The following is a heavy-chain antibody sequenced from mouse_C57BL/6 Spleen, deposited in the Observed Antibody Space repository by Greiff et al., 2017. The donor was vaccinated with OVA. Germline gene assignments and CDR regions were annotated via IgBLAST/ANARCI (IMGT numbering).Heavy chain of an antibody. Sequence: VQLQQPGAELVKPGASVKLSCKASGYTFTSYWMHWVKQRPGRGLEWIGRIDPYSGGTKYNEKFKSKATLTVDKPSSTAYMQLSSLTSEASAVYYCARDDSSGYVGYYGYWGQGTTLTVSS. CDR1: GYTFTSYW. J-gene: IGHJ2*01. V-gene: IGHV1-72*01. CDR3: ARDDSSGYVGYYGY. CDR2: IDPYSGGT. D-gene: IGHD3-2*02.